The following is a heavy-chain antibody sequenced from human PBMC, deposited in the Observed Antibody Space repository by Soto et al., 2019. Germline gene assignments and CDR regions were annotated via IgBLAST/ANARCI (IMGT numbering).Heavy chain of an antibody. J-gene: IGHJ3*02. Sequence: EVQLLESGGGLVQPGGSLRLSCAASVFTFSTSGMSWVRKAPGKGLEWVSSISGSGDYTNYADSVKGRFTISRDNSKNTLYLQINSLTAEDTAVYYCANPGGLDIWGQGKMVAVSS. D-gene: IGHD2-15*01. V-gene: IGHV3-23*01. CDR1: VFTFSTSG. CDR2: ISGSGDYT. CDR3: ANPGGLDI.